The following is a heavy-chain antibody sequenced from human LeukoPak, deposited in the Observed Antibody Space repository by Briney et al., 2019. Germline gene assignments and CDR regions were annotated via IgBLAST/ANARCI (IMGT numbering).Heavy chain of an antibody. CDR3: ARYATSSGSRWLEP. D-gene: IGHD6-19*01. J-gene: IGHJ5*02. CDR1: GFTLSSYW. V-gene: IGHV3-7*01. Sequence: GGSLRLSCAASGFTLSSYWMRWVRQAPGKGLEWVAHIKQDGSDKYYVDSVKGRFTISRDNAKNSLYLQMNSLRAEDTAVYYCARYATSSGSRWLEPWGQGTLVTVSS. CDR2: IKQDGSDK.